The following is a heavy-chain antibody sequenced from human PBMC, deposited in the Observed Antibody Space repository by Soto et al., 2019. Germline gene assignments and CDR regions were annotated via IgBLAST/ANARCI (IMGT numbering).Heavy chain of an antibody. CDR2: IYHSGST. D-gene: IGHD4-17*01. Sequence: PSETLSLTCAVSGGSISSSNWWSWVRQPPGKGLEWIGEIYHSGSTNYNPSLKSRVTISVDKSKNQFSLKLSSVTAADTAVYYCARQNFGLRRFNYYYYGMDVWGQGTTVTVSS. CDR1: GGSISSSNW. CDR3: ARQNFGLRRFNYYYYGMDV. V-gene: IGHV4-4*02. J-gene: IGHJ6*02.